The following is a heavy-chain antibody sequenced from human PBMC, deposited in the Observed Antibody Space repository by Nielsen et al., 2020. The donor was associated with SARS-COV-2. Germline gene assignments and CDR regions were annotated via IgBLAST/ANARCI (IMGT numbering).Heavy chain of an antibody. CDR3: VREVYSGSYSLPDY. V-gene: IGHV4-31*03. J-gene: IGHJ4*02. Sequence: SETLSLTCTVSGGSISSGGYYWSWIRQHPGKGLEWIGYIYYSGSTYYNPSLKSRVTISVDTSKNQFSLKLSSVTAAGTAVYYCVREVYSGSYSLPDYWGQGTLVTVSS. D-gene: IGHD1-26*01. CDR2: IYYSGST. CDR1: GGSISSGGYY.